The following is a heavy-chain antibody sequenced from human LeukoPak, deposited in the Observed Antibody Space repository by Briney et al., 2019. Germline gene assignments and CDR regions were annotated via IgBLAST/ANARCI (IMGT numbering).Heavy chain of an antibody. J-gene: IGHJ6*02. D-gene: IGHD3-10*01. Sequence: PGGSLRLSCAASGFTFSSYWMSWVRQAPGKGLEWVANIKQDGSEKYYVDSVKGRFTISGDNAKNSLYLQMNSLRAEDTAVYYCARDPGGGYYGSGSYYPYYYYYGMDVWGQGTTVTVSS. CDR2: IKQDGSEK. CDR1: GFTFSSYW. CDR3: ARDPGGGYYGSGSYYPYYYYYGMDV. V-gene: IGHV3-7*01.